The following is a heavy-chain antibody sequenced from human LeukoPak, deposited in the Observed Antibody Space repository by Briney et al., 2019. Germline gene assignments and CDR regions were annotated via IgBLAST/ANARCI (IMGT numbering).Heavy chain of an antibody. D-gene: IGHD6-19*01. Sequence: PSETLSLTCAVYGGSFSGYYWSWIRRPPGKGLEWIGEINHSGSTNYNPSLKSRVTISVDTSKNQFSLKLSSVTAADTAVYYCARGAQTSSGWYAFDYWGQGTLVTVSS. V-gene: IGHV4-34*01. CDR1: GGSFSGYY. J-gene: IGHJ4*02. CDR3: ARGAQTSSGWYAFDY. CDR2: INHSGST.